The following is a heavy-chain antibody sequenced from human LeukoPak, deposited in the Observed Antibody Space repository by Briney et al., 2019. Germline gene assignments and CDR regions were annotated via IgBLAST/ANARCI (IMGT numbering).Heavy chain of an antibody. J-gene: IGHJ4*02. CDR3: ARVPGYSYGIDY. CDR1: GFTFSSYA. D-gene: IGHD5-18*01. Sequence: GGSLRLSCAASGFTFSSYAMHWVRQAPGKGVEWEAVISYDGSNKYYADSVKGRFTISRDNSKNTLYLQMNSLRAEDTAVYYCARVPGYSYGIDYWGQGTLVTVSS. CDR2: ISYDGSNK. V-gene: IGHV3-30-3*01.